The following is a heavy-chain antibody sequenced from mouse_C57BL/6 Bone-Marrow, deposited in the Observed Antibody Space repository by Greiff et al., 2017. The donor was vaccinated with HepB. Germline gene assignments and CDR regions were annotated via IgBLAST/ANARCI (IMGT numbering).Heavy chain of an antibody. J-gene: IGHJ2*01. D-gene: IGHD4-1*01. CDR3: ARDGIPPDYFDY. CDR2: ISDGGSYT. CDR1: GFTFSSYA. Sequence: EVQGVESGGGLVKPGGSLKLSCAASGFTFSSYAMSWVRQTPEKRLEWVATISDGGSYTYYPDNVKGRFTISRDNAKNNLYLQMSHLKSEDTAMYYSARDGIPPDYFDYWGQGTTLTVSS. V-gene: IGHV5-4*01.